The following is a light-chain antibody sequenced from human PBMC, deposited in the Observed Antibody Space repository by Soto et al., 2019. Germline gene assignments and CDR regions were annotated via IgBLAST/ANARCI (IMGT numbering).Light chain of an antibody. V-gene: IGKV3-15*01. Sequence: EIVMTKSPATLSVSPGDRASFSCRASQSVSINLAWYQQKPGQAPRLLIYGASTGATAIPARFSGSGSGTEFTLTISSLQSEDFAVYYCQQYNNWPLTFGGGTKV. J-gene: IGKJ4*01. CDR3: QQYNNWPLT. CDR1: QSVSIN. CDR2: GAS.